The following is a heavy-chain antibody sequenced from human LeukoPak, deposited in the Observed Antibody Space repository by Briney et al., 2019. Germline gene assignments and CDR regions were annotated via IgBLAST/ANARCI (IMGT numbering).Heavy chain of an antibody. CDR1: GYTFSGYY. D-gene: IGHD2-21*02. CDR2: ISSSTGGT. CDR3: ASPKYGDFYFDY. J-gene: IGHJ4*02. Sequence: GASVTVSCKASGYTFSGYYIHWVRQAPGQGLEWMGWISSSTGGTNYAQKFQGRVIMTRDTSIATAYMELRRLRSDDTAVYFCASPKYGDFYFDYWGQGTLVTVAS. V-gene: IGHV1-2*02.